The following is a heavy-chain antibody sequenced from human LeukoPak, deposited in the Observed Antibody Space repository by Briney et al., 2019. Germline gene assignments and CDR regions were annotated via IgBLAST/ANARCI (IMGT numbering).Heavy chain of an antibody. D-gene: IGHD3-22*01. CDR2: FNPNSGGT. CDR1: GYTFTGYY. J-gene: IGHJ4*02. V-gene: IGHV1-2*06. CDR3: AREDSSGYYLFDS. Sequence: ASVKVPCKASGYTFTGYYMHWVRQALGQGLEWMGQFNPNSGGTNYAQKFQGRGTMTRDTSISTAYMELSRLRSDDTAVYYCAREDSSGYYLFDSWGQGTLVTVSS.